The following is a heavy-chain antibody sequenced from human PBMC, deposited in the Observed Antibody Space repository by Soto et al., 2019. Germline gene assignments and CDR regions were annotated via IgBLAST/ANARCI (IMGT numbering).Heavy chain of an antibody. Sequence: QVQLVESGGGVVQPGRSLRLSCAASGLIFSSSAMHWVRQAPGKGLEWVALISYDGSNKYYVDSVKGRFTISRDNSQDTLDLQMNSLREGDTAVYYCAAETQSYFYGMDVW. J-gene: IGHJ6*01. CDR3: AAETQSYFYGMDV. CDR2: ISYDGSNK. CDR1: GLIFSSSA. V-gene: IGHV3-30*03.